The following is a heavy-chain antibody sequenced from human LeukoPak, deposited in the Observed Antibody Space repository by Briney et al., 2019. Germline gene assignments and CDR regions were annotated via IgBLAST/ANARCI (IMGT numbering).Heavy chain of an antibody. D-gene: IGHD2-15*01. CDR3: ARDATSSLGWGYFDF. CDR2: ISSDGGTK. J-gene: IGHJ4*02. CDR1: GFTFSDHA. V-gene: IGHV3-30*04. Sequence: PGGSLRLSCAASGFTFSDHAMHWVRQAPDKGLEWVTVISSDGGTKYNADSVQGRFTISRDNSKNTLYLQMNSLRTEDTAVYYCARDATSSLGWGYFDFWGQGILVTVSS.